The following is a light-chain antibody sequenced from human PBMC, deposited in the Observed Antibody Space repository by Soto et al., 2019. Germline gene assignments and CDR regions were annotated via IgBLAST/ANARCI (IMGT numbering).Light chain of an antibody. Sequence: DIQMTQSPSTLSTSVGDRVTITCRASQSISHWLAWYQKKPGKAPKLLIYKASSLESGVPSRFSGSGSGTEFTLTISSLQPDDFATYYCQHYKTYPWTFGQGTKVEIK. CDR1: QSISHW. J-gene: IGKJ1*01. CDR2: KAS. V-gene: IGKV1-5*03. CDR3: QHYKTYPWT.